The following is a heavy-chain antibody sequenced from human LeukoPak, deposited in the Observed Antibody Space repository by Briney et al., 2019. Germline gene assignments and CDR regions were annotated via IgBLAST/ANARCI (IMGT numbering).Heavy chain of an antibody. V-gene: IGHV1-69*13. CDR3: TTGEWEVPHAFDH. D-gene: IGHD1-26*01. Sequence: ASVKVSCKASGGTFSSYAISWVRQAPGQGLEWMGGIIPIFGTANYAQKFQGRVTITADESTSTAYMELSSLRSEDTAVYYCTTGEWEVPHAFDHWGQGTLVTVSS. CDR1: GGTFSSYA. CDR2: IIPIFGTA. J-gene: IGHJ4*02.